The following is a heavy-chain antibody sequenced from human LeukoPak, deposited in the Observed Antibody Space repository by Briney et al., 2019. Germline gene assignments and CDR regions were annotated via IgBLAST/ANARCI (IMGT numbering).Heavy chain of an antibody. CDR2: IYYSGST. CDR3: ARDRRDGYNWDY. CDR1: GGSISSGGYY. D-gene: IGHD5-24*01. Sequence: SETLSLTCTVSGGSISSGGYYWSWIRQHPGKGLEWIGYIYYSGSTYYDPSLKSRVTISVDTSKNQFSLKLSSVTAADTAVYYCARDRRDGYNWDYWGQGTLVTVSS. V-gene: IGHV4-31*03. J-gene: IGHJ4*02.